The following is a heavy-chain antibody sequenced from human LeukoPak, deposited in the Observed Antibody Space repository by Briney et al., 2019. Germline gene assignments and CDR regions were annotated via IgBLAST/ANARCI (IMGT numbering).Heavy chain of an antibody. J-gene: IGHJ4*02. V-gene: IGHV4-39*02. Sequence: PSETLSLTCTVSGGSISSSSYYWGWIRQPPGKGLEWIGSIYYSGSTYYGPSLKSRATISVDTSKNHFSLKLSSVTAADTAVYYCARGPTRYYFDYWGQGTLVTVSS. CDR3: ARGPTRYYFDY. CDR2: IYYSGST. CDR1: GGSISSSSYY.